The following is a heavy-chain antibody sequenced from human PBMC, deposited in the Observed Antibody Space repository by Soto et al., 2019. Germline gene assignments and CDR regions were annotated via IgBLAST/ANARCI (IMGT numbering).Heavy chain of an antibody. CDR3: MRGRNSDPWPSRDV. Sequence: QVHLVQSGAELKKPGASVRVSCKASGYSFTRNGISWVRQAPGQGLEWMGGISAKNGDTNYAQKFQGRVIMTTATSTSTAFMELRSLRPDETAVYYCMRGRNSDPWPSRDVWGQGTTVTVSS. V-gene: IGHV1-18*01. D-gene: IGHD1-26*01. J-gene: IGHJ6*02. CDR2: ISAKNGDT. CDR1: GYSFTRNG.